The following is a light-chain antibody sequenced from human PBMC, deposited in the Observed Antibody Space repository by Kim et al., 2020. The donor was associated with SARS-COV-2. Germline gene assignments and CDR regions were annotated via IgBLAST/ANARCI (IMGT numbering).Light chain of an antibody. J-gene: IGKJ4*01. CDR3: QQYNTYPLT. V-gene: IGKV1-5*03. CDR2: KTP. Sequence: SASVGDRVTITCRASQSVNGWLAWYQQKPGKAPKLLIYKTPNLESGIPSRFSGSGSGTEFTLTISSLQPDDFATYYCQQYNTYPLTFGGGTKV. CDR1: QSVNGW.